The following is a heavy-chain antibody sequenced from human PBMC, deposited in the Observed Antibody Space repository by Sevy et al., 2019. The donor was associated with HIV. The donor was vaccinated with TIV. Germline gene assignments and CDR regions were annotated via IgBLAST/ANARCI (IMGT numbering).Heavy chain of an antibody. V-gene: IGHV4-4*07. J-gene: IGHJ4*02. CDR2: IYTSGST. D-gene: IGHD3-16*02. CDR3: ARGKGRTYYDYVWGSYRYTDVLDY. Sequence: SETLSLTCTVSGGSISSYYWSWIRQPAGKGLEWIGRIYTSGSTNYNPSLKSRVTMSVDTSKNQFSLKLSSVTAADTAVYYWARGKGRTYYDYVWGSYRYTDVLDYWGQGTLVTVSS. CDR1: GGSISSYY.